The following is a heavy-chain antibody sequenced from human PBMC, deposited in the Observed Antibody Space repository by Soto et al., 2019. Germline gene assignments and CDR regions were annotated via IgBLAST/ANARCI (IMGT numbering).Heavy chain of an antibody. D-gene: IGHD2-15*01. J-gene: IGHJ4*02. CDR2: IWYDGSNK. Sequence: QVQLVESGGGVVQPGRSLRLSCAASGFTFSSYGMHWVRQAPGKGLEWVAVIWYDGSNKYYADSVKGRFTISRDNSKNTLYLQMNSLRAEDTAVYYCVRALYCSGGSCYSGDYWGQGTLVTVSS. CDR3: VRALYCSGGSCYSGDY. V-gene: IGHV3-33*01. CDR1: GFTFSSYG.